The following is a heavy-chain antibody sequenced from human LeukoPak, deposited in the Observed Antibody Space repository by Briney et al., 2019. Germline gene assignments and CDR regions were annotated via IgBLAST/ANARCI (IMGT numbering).Heavy chain of an antibody. D-gene: IGHD2-15*01. CDR2: ISSSSSTI. CDR1: GFTFSSYS. CDR3: ARGRGSLDY. J-gene: IGHJ4*02. Sequence: GGSLRLSCAASGFTFSSYSMNWVRQAPGKGLEWVSYISSSSSTIYYADSVKGRFTISRDNAKNSLYLEMNSLRAEDTAVYHCARGRGSLDYWGQGTLVTVSS. V-gene: IGHV3-48*04.